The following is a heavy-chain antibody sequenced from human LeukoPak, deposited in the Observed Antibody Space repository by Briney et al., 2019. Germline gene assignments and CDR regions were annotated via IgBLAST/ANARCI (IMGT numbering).Heavy chain of an antibody. J-gene: IGHJ4*02. CDR1: GYSISSGYS. Sequence: SETLSLTCTVSGYSISSGYSWGWIRQPPGRGLEWIGSIYHSGSTYYNPSLKSRVTISVETSKNQFSLKVTSVTVADTAVFYCARHQISSGWSLYFDSWGQGILVTVSS. CDR2: IYHSGST. CDR3: ARHQISSGWSLYFDS. D-gene: IGHD6-19*01. V-gene: IGHV4-38-2*02.